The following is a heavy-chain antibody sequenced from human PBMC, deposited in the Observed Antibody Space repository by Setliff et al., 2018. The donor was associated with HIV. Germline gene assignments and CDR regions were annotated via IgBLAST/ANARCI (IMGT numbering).Heavy chain of an antibody. CDR2: ISSSGSTI. V-gene: IGHV3-48*03. J-gene: IGHJ4*02. CDR3: AKDMNYNNDYPGVLGS. D-gene: IGHD3-16*01. Sequence: PGGSLRLSCAASGFTFSSYEMNWVRQAPGKGLEWVSYISSSGSTIYYADSVKGRFTISRDNSKNTLYLEMTSLRAEDTAVYHCAKDMNYNNDYPGVLGSWGRGTLVTVSS. CDR1: GFTFSSYE.